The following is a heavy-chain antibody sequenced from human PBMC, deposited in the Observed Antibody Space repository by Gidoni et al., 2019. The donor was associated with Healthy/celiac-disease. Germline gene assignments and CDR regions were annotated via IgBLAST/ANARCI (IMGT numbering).Heavy chain of an antibody. V-gene: IGHV4-39*01. CDR1: GGSISSSSYY. Sequence: QLQLQESGPGLVKPSETLSLTCTVSGGSISSSSYYWGWIRQPPGKGLEWIGSINYSGSTYYNPSLKSRVTISVDTSKNQFSLKLSSVTAADTAVYYCARRRDGYNYAFDIWGQGTMVTVSS. J-gene: IGHJ3*02. CDR3: ARRRDGYNYAFDI. D-gene: IGHD5-12*01. CDR2: INYSGST.